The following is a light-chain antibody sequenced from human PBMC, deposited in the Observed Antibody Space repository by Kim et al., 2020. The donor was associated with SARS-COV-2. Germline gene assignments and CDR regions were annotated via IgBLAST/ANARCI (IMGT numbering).Light chain of an antibody. CDR2: ETS. CDR3: QQYDSSPFT. Sequence: SRGKRATLSCRASQSIRSGYIAWYQQRPGQAPRVLMYETSTRAIDIPDRFSGSGSGTDFTLIINRLEPEDFAVYYCQQYDSSPFTFGGGTKVDIK. J-gene: IGKJ4*01. V-gene: IGKV3-20*01. CDR1: QSIRSGY.